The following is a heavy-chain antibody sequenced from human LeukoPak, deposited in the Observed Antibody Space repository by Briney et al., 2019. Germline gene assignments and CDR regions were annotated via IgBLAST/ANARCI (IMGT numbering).Heavy chain of an antibody. D-gene: IGHD2-2*01. CDR1: GGSISSGGYY. CDR2: IYHSGST. Sequence: SSQTLSLTCTVSGGSISSGGYYWSWIRQPPGKGLEWIGYIYHSGSTYYNPSLKSRVTISVDRSKNQFSLKLSSVTAADTAVYYCARDRPAARAAFDIWGQGTMVTVSS. V-gene: IGHV4-30-2*01. CDR3: ARDRPAARAAFDI. J-gene: IGHJ3*02.